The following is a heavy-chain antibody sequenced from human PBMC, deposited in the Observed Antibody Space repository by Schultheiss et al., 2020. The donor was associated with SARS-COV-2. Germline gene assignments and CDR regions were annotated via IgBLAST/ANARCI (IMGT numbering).Heavy chain of an antibody. CDR3: TTVDFWSGSLSMDV. CDR1: GFTFSNAW. D-gene: IGHD3-3*01. J-gene: IGHJ6*02. V-gene: IGHV3-15*01. CDR2: IKSKTDGGTT. Sequence: GGSLRLSCAASGFTFSNAWMSWVRQAPGKGLEWVGRIKSKTDGGTTDYVAPVKGRFTISRDDSKNTLYLQMNSLKTEDTAVYYCTTVDFWSGSLSMDVWGQGTTVTVSS.